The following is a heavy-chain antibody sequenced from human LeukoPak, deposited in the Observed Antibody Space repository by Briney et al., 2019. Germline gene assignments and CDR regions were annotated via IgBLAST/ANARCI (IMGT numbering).Heavy chain of an antibody. D-gene: IGHD3-3*01. CDR1: GASISGYY. V-gene: IGHV4-59*01. CDR2: IYYSGST. Sequence: SETLSLTCTVSGASISGYYWSWIRQPPGKGLEWIGYIYYSGSTNYNPSLKSRVTISVDTSKNQFSLKLSSVTAADTAVYYCARATYQIFGVVIPDYFDYWGQGTLVTVSS. J-gene: IGHJ4*02. CDR3: ARATYQIFGVVIPDYFDY.